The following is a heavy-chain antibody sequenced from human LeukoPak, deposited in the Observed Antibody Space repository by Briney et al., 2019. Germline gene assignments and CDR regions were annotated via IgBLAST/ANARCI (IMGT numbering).Heavy chain of an antibody. D-gene: IGHD3-3*01. Sequence: GGSLRLSCAASGFTFSSYSMNWVRQAPGKGLEWVSHITSSSSTIYYADSVKGRFTISRDNSKNTLYLQMNSLRAEDTAVYYCASVHYDFWSGYFSWGQGTLVTVSS. V-gene: IGHV3-48*01. CDR3: ASVHYDFWSGYFS. J-gene: IGHJ5*02. CDR1: GFTFSSYS. CDR2: ITSSSSTI.